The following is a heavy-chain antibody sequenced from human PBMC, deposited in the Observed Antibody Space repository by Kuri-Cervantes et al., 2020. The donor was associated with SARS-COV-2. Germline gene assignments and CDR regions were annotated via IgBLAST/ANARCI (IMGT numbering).Heavy chain of an antibody. D-gene: IGHD6-6*01. J-gene: IGHJ6*02. Sequence: SETLSLTCTVTGDSITSGNYFWNWVRQPAGKGLEWIGRIQTSGNTNYNPSLKSRVTLSIDTSKNQFSLKLSSVTAADTAVYYCARDTFWQLGQYYYYYGMDVWGQGTTVTVSS. CDR2: IQTSGNT. CDR3: ARDTFWQLGQYYYYYGMDV. CDR1: GDSITSGNYF. V-gene: IGHV4-61*02.